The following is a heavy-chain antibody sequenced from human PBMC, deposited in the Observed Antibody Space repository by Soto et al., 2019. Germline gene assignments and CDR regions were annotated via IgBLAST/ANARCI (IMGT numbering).Heavy chain of an antibody. CDR3: ASSGIVGREVNTWFDP. J-gene: IGHJ5*02. D-gene: IGHD3-22*01. CDR1: GGSLTTSY. Sequence: LGLTCPVSGGSLTTSYWSWIRQPLGRALEWIGYISYRGRTNYNPSPKSRLTISIDTSKSQISLKLTSMTTADTAVYYCASSGIVGREVNTWFDPWGQGTLVTVSS. V-gene: IGHV4-59*01. CDR2: ISYRGRT.